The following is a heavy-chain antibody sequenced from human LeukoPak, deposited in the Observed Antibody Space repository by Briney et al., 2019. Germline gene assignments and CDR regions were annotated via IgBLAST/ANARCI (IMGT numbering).Heavy chain of an antibody. V-gene: IGHV4-39*07. D-gene: IGHD2-2*01. CDR1: GGSISSSSYD. J-gene: IGHJ4*02. CDR2: IYYSGST. CDR3: ARVYCSSTSCYVDY. Sequence: SETLSLTCTVSGGSISSSSYDWGWIRQPPGKGLEWIGSIYYSGSTYYNPSLKSRVTISVDTSKNQFSLKLSSVTAADTAVYYCARVYCSSTSCYVDYWGQGTLVTVSS.